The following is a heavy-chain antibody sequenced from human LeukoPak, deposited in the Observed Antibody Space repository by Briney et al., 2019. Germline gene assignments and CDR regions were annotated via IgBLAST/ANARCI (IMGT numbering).Heavy chain of an antibody. CDR1: GGSFSGYY. J-gene: IGHJ6*03. Sequence: SETLSLTCAVYGGSFSGYYWSWIRQPPGKGLEWIGEINHSGSTNYNPSLKSRVTISVDKSRNQFSLKLSSVTAADTAVYYCARVATTLLPYYYYYYYMDVWGKGTTVTVSS. CDR3: ARVATTLLPYYYYYYYMDV. V-gene: IGHV4-34*01. CDR2: INHSGST. D-gene: IGHD5-12*01.